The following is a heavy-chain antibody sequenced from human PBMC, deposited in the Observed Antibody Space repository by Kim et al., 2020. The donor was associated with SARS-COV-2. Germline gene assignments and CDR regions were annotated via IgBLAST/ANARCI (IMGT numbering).Heavy chain of an antibody. D-gene: IGHD3-9*01. CDR2: ISGGGVNK. CDR1: GFTFDTYA. CDR3: AKLVIMDDYNNYYYYGM. J-gene: IGHJ6*01. V-gene: IGHV3-23*01. Sequence: GGSLRLSCVGSGFTFDTYAMSWVRQAPGKGLEWVSVISGGGVNKFYADSVRGRFTISRDNPKNPVYLQMNSLRDEDTALYYCAKLVIMDDYNNYYYYGM.